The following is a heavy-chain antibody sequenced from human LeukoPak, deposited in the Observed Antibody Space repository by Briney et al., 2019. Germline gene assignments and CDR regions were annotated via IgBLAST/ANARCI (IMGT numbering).Heavy chain of an antibody. Sequence: AETLSLTCTVSGDSISNYYWTWIRQPPGKGLEWIGYIYYSGSTYSNPSLKSRVTISVDTLKNQFSLNLTSVTAADTAVYYCARPPVLDYWGEGTLATVSA. J-gene: IGHJ4*02. CDR3: ARPPVLDY. CDR2: IYYSGST. CDR1: GDSISNYY. V-gene: IGHV4-59*08.